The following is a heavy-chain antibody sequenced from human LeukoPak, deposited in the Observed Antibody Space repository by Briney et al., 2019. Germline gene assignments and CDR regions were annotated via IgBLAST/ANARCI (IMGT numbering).Heavy chain of an antibody. Sequence: VASVKVSCKASRYTFTSYDINWVRQAPGQGLEWMGWMNPNTGNTGYAQKFQGRVTMTRDTSINTAYLELRSLRSDDTAIYYCARLSQTPDYYGGGGYYFLGYWGQGTLVTVSS. CDR3: ARLSQTPDYYGGGGYYFLGY. J-gene: IGHJ4*02. D-gene: IGHD3-22*01. V-gene: IGHV1-8*01. CDR1: RYTFTSYD. CDR2: MNPNTGNT.